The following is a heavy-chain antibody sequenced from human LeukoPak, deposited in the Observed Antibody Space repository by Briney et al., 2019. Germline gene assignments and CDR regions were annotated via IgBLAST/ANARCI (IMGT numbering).Heavy chain of an antibody. J-gene: IGHJ3*02. V-gene: IGHV3-23*01. Sequence: GSLRLSCAASGFTFRYAMSWVRQAPGKGLEWVSAIDGSGGRTFYADSMKGRFTISRDNSKNTLYLQMNSLRAEDTAIYYCARDRNWNDAFDIWGQGTMVTVSS. D-gene: IGHD1-1*01. CDR2: IDGSGGRT. CDR1: GFTFRYA. CDR3: ARDRNWNDAFDI.